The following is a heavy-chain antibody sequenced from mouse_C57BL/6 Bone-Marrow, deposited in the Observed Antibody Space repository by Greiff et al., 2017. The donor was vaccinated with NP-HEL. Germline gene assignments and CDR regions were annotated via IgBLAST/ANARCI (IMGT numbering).Heavy chain of an antibody. J-gene: IGHJ1*03. CDR2: ISDGGSYT. D-gene: IGHD1-1*01. CDR1: GFTFSSYA. V-gene: IGHV5-4*01. Sequence: EVQVVESGGGLVKPGGSLKLSCAASGFTFSSYAMSWVRQTPEKRLEWVATISDGGSYTYYPDNVKGRFTISRDNAKNNLYLQMSHLKSEDTAMYYCASHITTVVATWYFDVWGTGTTVTVSS. CDR3: ASHITTVVATWYFDV.